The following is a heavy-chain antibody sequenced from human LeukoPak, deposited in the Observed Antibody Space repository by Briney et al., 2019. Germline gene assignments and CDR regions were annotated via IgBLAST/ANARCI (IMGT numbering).Heavy chain of an antibody. D-gene: IGHD3-10*01. CDR2: TSSSDPGT. J-gene: IGHJ4*02. CDR1: GFPLSSYA. CDR3: AKRGPGSPQSGKYYFDY. Sequence: GGSLRLSCAASGFPLSSYAMSWVRQASGKGLEWVSATSSSDPGTYYADSVRGRFTISRDNSKNTLYLQLNSLRVEDAGVYYCAKRGPGSPQSGKYYFDYWGQGTLVTVSS. V-gene: IGHV3-23*01.